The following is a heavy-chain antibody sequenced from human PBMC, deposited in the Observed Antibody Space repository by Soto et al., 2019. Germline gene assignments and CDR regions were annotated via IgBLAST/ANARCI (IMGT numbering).Heavy chain of an antibody. CDR1: GFTVSNNY. Sequence: EVQLVESGGGLVQPVGSLRLSFVASGFTVSNNYMTWVRQAPGKGLGWVSNIYSGGGTYYTDSVKGRFTISRDISTNTLYLQMDNVRAEDTAVYYCARDPGVNWAWGKGTTVTVSS. V-gene: IGHV3-66*01. CDR2: IYSGGGT. J-gene: IGHJ6*04. CDR3: ARDPGVNWA. D-gene: IGHD2-8*01.